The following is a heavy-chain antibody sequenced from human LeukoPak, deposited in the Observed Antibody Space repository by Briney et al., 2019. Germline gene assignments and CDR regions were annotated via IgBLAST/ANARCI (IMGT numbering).Heavy chain of an antibody. J-gene: IGHJ4*02. CDR1: GGSISSSSYY. Sequence: SETLSLTCTVSGGSISSSSYYWGWIRQPPGKGLEWIGSIYYSGSTYYNPSLKSRVTISVDTSKNQFSLKLSSVTAADTAVYYCASTLYDSSPSRGYWGQGTLVTVSS. D-gene: IGHD3-22*01. CDR3: ASTLYDSSPSRGY. CDR2: IYYSGST. V-gene: IGHV4-39*07.